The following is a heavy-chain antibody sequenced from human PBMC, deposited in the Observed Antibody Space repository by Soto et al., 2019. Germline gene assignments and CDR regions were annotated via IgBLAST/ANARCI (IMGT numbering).Heavy chain of an antibody. V-gene: IGHV3-21*01. D-gene: IGHD2-15*01. CDR1: GFSFSSYS. CDR3: ARGYTGYCSGGTCYWFDP. CDR2: ISSSTSYI. Sequence: EVQLVESGGGLVKPGGSLRLSCAASGFSFSSYSMNWVRQAPGKGLEWVSSISSSTSYINYADSVKGRFTISRDNAKKSLNLQMNSLRAEDTAVYYCARGYTGYCSGGTCYWFDPWGQGTLVTVSS. J-gene: IGHJ5*02.